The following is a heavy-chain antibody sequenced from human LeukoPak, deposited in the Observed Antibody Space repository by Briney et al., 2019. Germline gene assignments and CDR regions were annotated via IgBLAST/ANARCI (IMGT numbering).Heavy chain of an antibody. D-gene: IGHD6-13*01. Sequence: SETLSLTCAVYGGSFSGYFWTWIRQAPGKGLEWIGEINHSGTTSYNPSLKSRVTISVDKSKNQFSLELSSVTAADTAVYYCARKIEEQQLVNFDYWGQGTLVTVSS. CDR1: GGSFSGYF. J-gene: IGHJ4*02. CDR2: INHSGTT. CDR3: ARKIEEQQLVNFDY. V-gene: IGHV4-34*01.